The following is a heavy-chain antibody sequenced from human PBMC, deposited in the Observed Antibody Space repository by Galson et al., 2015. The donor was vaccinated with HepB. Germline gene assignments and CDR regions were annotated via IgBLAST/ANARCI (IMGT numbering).Heavy chain of an antibody. CDR1: GHTLTELS. CDR2: YAPEDGET. V-gene: IGHV1-24*01. J-gene: IGHJ4*02. D-gene: IGHD4-17*01. CDR3: AADPHRTTVTTMFF. Sequence: SVKVSCKVSGHTLTELSVHWVRLIPGKGLEWMGGYAPEDGETIYAQKFQGRFTMTEDTSTAYMHLNNLGSDDTAVYYCAADPHRTTVTTMFFWGQGTLVAVSS.